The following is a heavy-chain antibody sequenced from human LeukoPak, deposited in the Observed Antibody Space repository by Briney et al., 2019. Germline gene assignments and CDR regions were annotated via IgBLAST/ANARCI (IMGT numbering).Heavy chain of an antibody. D-gene: IGHD2-2*01. CDR1: GYTFTSYG. J-gene: IGHJ5*02. V-gene: IGHV1-18*01. CDR2: ISAYNGNT. CDR3: TRQPDIVVVPRENWFDP. Sequence: ASVKVSCKASGYTFTSYGISWVRQAPGQGLEWMGWISAYNGNTNYAQKLQGRVTMTTDTSTSTAYMELRSLRSDDTAVYYCTRQPDIVVVPRENWFDPWGQGTLVTVSS.